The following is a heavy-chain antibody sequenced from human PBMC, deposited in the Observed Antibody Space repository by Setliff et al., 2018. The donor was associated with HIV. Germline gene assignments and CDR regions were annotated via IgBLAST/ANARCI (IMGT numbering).Heavy chain of an antibody. V-gene: IGHV1-24*01. J-gene: IGHJ4*02. CDR3: ATSGTYYYGSGTYHASAF. CDR1: GYTLSELS. D-gene: IGHD3-10*01. Sequence: VASVKVSCKIYGYTLSELSMHWVRQAPGKGLEWMGRVDPQDGETKYAEKFQGRVTITADTSTGTSVMELSSLKSEDTAVYYCATSGTYYYGSGTYHASAFWGQGTLVTVSS. CDR2: VDPQDGET.